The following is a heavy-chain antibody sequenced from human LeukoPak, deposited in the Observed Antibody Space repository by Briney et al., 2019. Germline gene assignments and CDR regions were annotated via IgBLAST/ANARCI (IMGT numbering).Heavy chain of an antibody. Sequence: ASVKVSCKASGGTFSSYAISWVRQAPGQGLEWMGGIILIFGTANYAQKFQGRVTITADESTSTAYMELSSLRSEDTAVYYCARDQDYGDAFDIWGQGTMVTVSS. CDR3: ARDQDYGDAFDI. J-gene: IGHJ3*02. D-gene: IGHD3-16*01. CDR2: IILIFGTA. CDR1: GGTFSSYA. V-gene: IGHV1-69*13.